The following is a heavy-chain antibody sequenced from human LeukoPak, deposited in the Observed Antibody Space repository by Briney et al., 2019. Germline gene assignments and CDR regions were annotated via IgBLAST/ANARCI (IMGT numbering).Heavy chain of an antibody. J-gene: IGHJ4*02. CDR1: GGTFSSYA. CDR2: IIPIFGTA. CDR3: ARATSSSSHSSSWFLPFDY. V-gene: IGHV1-69*13. Sequence: SVKVSCKASGGTFSSYAISWVRQAPGQGLEWMGGIIPIFGTANCAQKFQGRVTITADESTCTAYMELSSLRSEDTAVYYCARATSSSSHSSSWFLPFDYWGQGTLVTVSS. D-gene: IGHD6-13*01.